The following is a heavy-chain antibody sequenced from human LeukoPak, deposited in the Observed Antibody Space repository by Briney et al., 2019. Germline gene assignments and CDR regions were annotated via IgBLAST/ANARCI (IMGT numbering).Heavy chain of an antibody. D-gene: IGHD3-16*02. CDR3: AKDADIMITFGGVID. CDR2: IRYDGSNK. CDR1: GFTFSSYG. V-gene: IGHV3-30*02. Sequence: PGGSLRLSCAVSGFTFSSYGMHWVRQAPGKGLEWVAFIRYDGSNKYYADSVKGRFTISRDNSKNTLYLQMNSLRAEDTALYYCAKDADIMITFGGVIDWGQGTLVTVSS. J-gene: IGHJ4*02.